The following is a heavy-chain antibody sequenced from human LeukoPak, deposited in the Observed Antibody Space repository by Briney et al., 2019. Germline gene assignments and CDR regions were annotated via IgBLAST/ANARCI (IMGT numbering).Heavy chain of an antibody. J-gene: IGHJ4*02. CDR2: IYYSGST. CDR3: ARLVYSYGSTTFDY. D-gene: IGHD5-18*01. Sequence: SETLSLTCAVYGGSFSGYYWSWIRQPPGKGLEWIGYIYYSGSTNYNPSLKSRVTISVDTSKNQFSLKLSSVTAADTAVYYCARLVYSYGSTTFDYWGQGTLVTVSS. V-gene: IGHV4-59*08. CDR1: GGSFSGYY.